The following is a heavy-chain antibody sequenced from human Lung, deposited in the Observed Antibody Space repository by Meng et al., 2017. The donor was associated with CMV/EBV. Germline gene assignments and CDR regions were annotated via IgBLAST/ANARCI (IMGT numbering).Heavy chain of an antibody. CDR3: ARAAVVVLGGGLGSIHV. J-gene: IGHJ6*01. D-gene: IGHD2-21*01. Sequence: SVXVSXKTSGGTFRSNAISLVRQAPGQGPEWMGGINPMFVTPKYAQKFQGRVTINADESTSTVSLEVNSLRSEDTAVYCCARAAVVVLGGGLGSIHVWGQETPVTVSS. CDR2: INPMFVTP. V-gene: IGHV1-69*13. CDR1: GGTFRSNA.